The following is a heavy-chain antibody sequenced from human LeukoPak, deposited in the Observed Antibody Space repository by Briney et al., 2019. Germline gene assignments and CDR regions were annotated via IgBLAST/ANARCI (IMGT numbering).Heavy chain of an antibody. CDR1: GFTFSDYY. CDR3: ARGSPNPGAFDI. J-gene: IGHJ3*02. Sequence: PGGSLRVSCVASGFTFSDYYMSWIRQAPGKGLEWISYISNSDSTIYYVDSVKGRFTISRDNAKDSLYLQMNSLRVEDTAVYYCARGSPNPGAFDIWGQGTMVTIS. D-gene: IGHD2-2*01. V-gene: IGHV3-11*01. CDR2: ISNSDSTI.